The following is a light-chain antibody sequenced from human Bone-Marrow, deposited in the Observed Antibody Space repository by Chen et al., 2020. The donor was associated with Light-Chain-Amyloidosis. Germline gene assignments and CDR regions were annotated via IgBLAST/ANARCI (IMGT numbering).Light chain of an antibody. CDR3: QSADSSGTYEVI. J-gene: IGLJ2*01. Sequence: SYELIQPPSVSVSPGQTARISCSGDDLPTKYAYWYQQKPGQAPVLVIQRDTERPSGISERFSGSSSGTTATLTISGVQAEDEADYHCQSADSSGTYEVIFGGGTKLTVL. CDR2: RDT. V-gene: IGLV3-25*03. CDR1: DLPTKY.